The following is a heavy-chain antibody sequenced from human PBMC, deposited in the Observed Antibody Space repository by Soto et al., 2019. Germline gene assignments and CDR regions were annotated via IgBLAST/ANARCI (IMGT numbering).Heavy chain of an antibody. CDR2: ISSSSSYI. Sequence: PGGSLRLSCAAFGFTFSSYAMSWVRQAPGKGLEWVSSISSSSSYIYYADSVKGRFTISRDNAKNSLYLQMNSLRAEDTAVYYCARDQDDPHLFDYWGQGTLVTVSS. J-gene: IGHJ4*02. D-gene: IGHD1-1*01. V-gene: IGHV3-21*01. CDR3: ARDQDDPHLFDY. CDR1: GFTFSSYA.